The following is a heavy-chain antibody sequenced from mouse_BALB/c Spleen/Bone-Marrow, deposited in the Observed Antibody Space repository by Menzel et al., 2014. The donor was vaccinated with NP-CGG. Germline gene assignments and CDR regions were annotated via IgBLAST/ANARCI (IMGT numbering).Heavy chain of an antibody. Sequence: EVQLQQSGGGLAQPGGSLRLSCGTSGFTFTDYYMSWVRQPPGKALEWLGFIRNKANGYTTEYSASVKGRFTISRDNSQSILYLQMNTLRAEDSAIYYCARVYSDDYEAWLAYWGQGTLVTVSA. J-gene: IGHJ3*01. CDR2: IRNKANGYTT. CDR3: ARVYSDDYEAWLAY. D-gene: IGHD2-13*01. V-gene: IGHV7-3*02. CDR1: GFTFTDYY.